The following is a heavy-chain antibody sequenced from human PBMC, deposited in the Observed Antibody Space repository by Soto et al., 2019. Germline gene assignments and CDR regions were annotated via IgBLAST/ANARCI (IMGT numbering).Heavy chain of an antibody. CDR3: ARTHVGVVVAATFGMDV. D-gene: IGHD2-15*01. CDR2: IIPIFGTA. V-gene: IGHV1-69*01. Sequence: QVQLVQSGAEGKKPGSSVKVSCKASGGTFSSYAISWVRQAPGQGLEWMGGIIPIFGTANYAQKFQGRVTITADESTSTAYMELSSLRSEDTAVYYCARTHVGVVVAATFGMDVWGQGTTVTVSS. J-gene: IGHJ6*02. CDR1: GGTFSSYA.